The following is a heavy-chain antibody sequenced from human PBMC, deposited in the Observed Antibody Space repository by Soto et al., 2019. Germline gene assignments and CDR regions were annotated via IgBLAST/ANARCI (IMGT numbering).Heavy chain of an antibody. Sequence: SETLSLTCAVYGGSFSGYYWSWIRQPPGKGLEWIGEINHSGSTNYNPSLKSRVTISVDTSKNQFSLKLSSVTAADTAVYYCARGRSSSSGFWFDPWGQGTLVTVSS. CDR1: GGSFSGYY. J-gene: IGHJ5*02. V-gene: IGHV4-34*01. D-gene: IGHD6-6*01. CDR3: ARGRSSSSGFWFDP. CDR2: INHSGST.